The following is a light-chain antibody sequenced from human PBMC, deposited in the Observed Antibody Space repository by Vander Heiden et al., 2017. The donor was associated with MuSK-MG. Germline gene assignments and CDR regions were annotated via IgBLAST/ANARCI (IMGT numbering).Light chain of an antibody. J-gene: IGKJ5*01. Sequence: DIQMTQSPSSLSASVGDRVTITCRASQSISSYLNWYQQKPGKAPKLLIYAASSLQSGVPSRFSGSGYGTDFTLTISSRQPEHFATYYCQQNDSTPPITFGQGTQLXIK. V-gene: IGKV1-39*01. CDR1: QSISSY. CDR3: QQNDSTPPIT. CDR2: AAS.